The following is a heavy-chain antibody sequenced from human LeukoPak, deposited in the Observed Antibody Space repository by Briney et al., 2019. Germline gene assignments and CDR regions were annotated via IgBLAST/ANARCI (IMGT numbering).Heavy chain of an antibody. J-gene: IGHJ4*01. Sequence: GGSLRLSCAASGFTFSRSWMTWVHQAPGKGLEWVASINEDGSEIHYVDSVKGRFTISRDNAKKSLWLQMNSLRVEDTAVYYCARGGPRSAWTFDFWGQGTLVTVSS. CDR3: ARGGPRSAWTFDF. CDR1: GFTFSRSW. D-gene: IGHD6-19*01. CDR2: INEDGSEI. V-gene: IGHV3-7*04.